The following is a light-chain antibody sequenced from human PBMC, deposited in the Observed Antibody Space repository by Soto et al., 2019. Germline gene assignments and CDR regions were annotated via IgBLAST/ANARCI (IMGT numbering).Light chain of an antibody. J-gene: IGKJ2*01. CDR1: QGVGTN. CDR2: AAS. Sequence: EIVMTQSPGTLSVSPGERATLSCRASQGVGTNLAWYQQRPGQAPRLLIYAASTRAAGIPARFSGRGSGTEFTLTISSLQSEDFALYFCQQYNNWRLYSFGQGTKLEIK. V-gene: IGKV3-15*01. CDR3: QQYNNWRLYS.